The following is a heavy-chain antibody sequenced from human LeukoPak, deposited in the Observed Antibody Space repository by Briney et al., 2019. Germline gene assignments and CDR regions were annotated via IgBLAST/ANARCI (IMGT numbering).Heavy chain of an antibody. Sequence: GGSLRLSCSASGFTFSSFAMSWVRQAPGKGLEWVSASTDVGNTYYADSVRGRFTISRDNSRNTLYLQMNSLRAEDTAIYYCAKSPSYCGVNCYSTFDYWGQGTLVTVSS. CDR2: STDVGNT. V-gene: IGHV3-23*01. J-gene: IGHJ4*02. CDR1: GFTFSSFA. CDR3: AKSPSYCGVNCYSTFDY. D-gene: IGHD2-21*02.